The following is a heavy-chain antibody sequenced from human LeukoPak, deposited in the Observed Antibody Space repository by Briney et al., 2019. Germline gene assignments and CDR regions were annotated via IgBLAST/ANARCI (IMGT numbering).Heavy chain of an antibody. J-gene: IGHJ5*02. D-gene: IGHD3-22*01. CDR1: GGSISSYY. Sequence: PSETLSLTCTVSGGSISSYYWSWIRQPPGKGLEWIGYIYYSGSTNYNPSLKSRVTISVDTSKNQFSLKLSSVTAADTAVYYCARDTSYYDSSGPYNWFDPWGQGTLVTVSS. CDR2: IYYSGST. CDR3: ARDTSYYDSSGPYNWFDP. V-gene: IGHV4-59*01.